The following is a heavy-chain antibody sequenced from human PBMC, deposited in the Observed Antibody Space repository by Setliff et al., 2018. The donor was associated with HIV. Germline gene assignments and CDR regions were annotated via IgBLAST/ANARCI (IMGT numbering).Heavy chain of an antibody. V-gene: IGHV3-49*04. Sequence: GGSLRLSCAASGFRFGDTAMGWVRQAPGKGLEWIGFMRSKIFGGTPEYGASVQGRFTISRDDSKSIAYLQHKSLKTEDTAVYYCTRMPNESGSYDAFDVWGQGTLVTVSS. D-gene: IGHD1-26*01. CDR3: TRMPNESGSYDAFDV. CDR1: GFRFGDTA. CDR2: MRSKIFGGTP. J-gene: IGHJ3*01.